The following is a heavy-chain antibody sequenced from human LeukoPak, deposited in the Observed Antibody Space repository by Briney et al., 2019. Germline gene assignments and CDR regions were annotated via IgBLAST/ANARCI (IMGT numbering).Heavy chain of an antibody. D-gene: IGHD6-6*01. J-gene: IGHJ4*02. CDR1: GFTFSSYA. CDR3: AKDRGYTSSSASVYDY. V-gene: IGHV3-23*01. Sequence: GGSLRLSCAASGFTFSSYAMYWVRQAPEKGLEWVSGTSGSGSSTYYADSVKGRFTISRDNSKNTLYLQMNSLRAEDTAVYYCAKDRGYTSSSASVYDYWGQGTLVTVSS. CDR2: TSGSGSST.